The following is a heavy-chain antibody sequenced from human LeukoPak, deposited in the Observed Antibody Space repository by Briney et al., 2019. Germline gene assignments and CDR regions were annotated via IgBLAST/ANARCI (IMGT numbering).Heavy chain of an antibody. CDR2: IIPIFGTA. V-gene: IGHV1-69*13. Sequence: ASVKVSCKASGGTFSSYAISWVRQAPGQGLEWMGGIIPIFGTANYAQKFQGRVTIAADESTSTAYMELSSLRSEDTAVYYCATYYYGSGISSFDYWGQGTLVTVSS. D-gene: IGHD3-10*01. J-gene: IGHJ4*02. CDR3: ATYYYGSGISSFDY. CDR1: GGTFSSYA.